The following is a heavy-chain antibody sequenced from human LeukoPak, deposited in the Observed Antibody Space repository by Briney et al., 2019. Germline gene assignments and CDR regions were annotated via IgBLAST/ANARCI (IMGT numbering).Heavy chain of an antibody. Sequence: GGSLRLSCAASGFTFSSYAMSWVRQAPGKGLEWVSAISGSGDSTYYGDSVKGRFTISRDNSKNTLYLQMNSLRAEDMAVYYCAKTRPLDSSSWSHGDYWGQGTLVTVSS. J-gene: IGHJ4*02. CDR1: GFTFSSYA. CDR2: ISGSGDST. D-gene: IGHD6-13*01. V-gene: IGHV3-23*01. CDR3: AKTRPLDSSSWSHGDY.